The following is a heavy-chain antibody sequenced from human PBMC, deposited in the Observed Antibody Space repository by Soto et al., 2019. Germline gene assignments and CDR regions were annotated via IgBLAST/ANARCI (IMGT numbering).Heavy chain of an antibody. Sequence: PGGSLRLSCAVSGLTFSDYYMDWVRQTPGKGLQWLARSRHKAAGYTTEYSPSVKGRFTISRDDSKNSLHLQMNSLKTEDTAVYDCVRGSNSFDYWGQGTLVTVSS. D-gene: IGHD3-10*01. CDR2: SRHKAAGYTT. V-gene: IGHV3-72*01. J-gene: IGHJ4*02. CDR1: GLTFSDYY. CDR3: VRGSNSFDY.